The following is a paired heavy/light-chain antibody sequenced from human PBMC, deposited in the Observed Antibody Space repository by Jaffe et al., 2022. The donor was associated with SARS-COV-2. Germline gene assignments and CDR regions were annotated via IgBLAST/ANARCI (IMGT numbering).Light chain of an antibody. Sequence: QSVLTQPPSVSGAPGQRVTISCTGSSSNIGARYDVHWYQQLPGTAPKLLIYGNTNRPSGVPDRFSGSKSGTSASLAITGLQVEDEADYYCQSYDRRLSGSVFGGGTKVTVL. V-gene: IGLV1-40*01. J-gene: IGLJ2*01. CDR3: QSYDRRLSGSV. CDR2: GNT. CDR1: SSNIGARYD.
Heavy chain of an antibody. V-gene: IGHV3-23*01. CDR2: ITSGGTT. D-gene: IGHD2-2*01. Sequence: EVQLLESGGGLAQPGGSLRLSCVASGFTFSSFAMNWVRQAPGKGLEWVSAITSGGTTHYADSVKGRFTISRDNSKNTLWLHMNSLRAVDTAQYYCAGPIGTRGWDYYYYGLDVWGQGTTVTVSS. CDR3: AGPIGTRGWDYYYYGLDV. CDR1: GFTFSSFA. J-gene: IGHJ6*02.